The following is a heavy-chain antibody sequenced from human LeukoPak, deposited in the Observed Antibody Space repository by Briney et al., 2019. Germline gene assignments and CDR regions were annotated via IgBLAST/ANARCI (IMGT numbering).Heavy chain of an antibody. CDR1: XXX. J-gene: IGHJ6*02. CDR2: IYYSGST. Sequence: XXXWGWIRQPXXXGLEWIGSIYYSGSTYYNPSLKSRVTISVDTSKNQFSLKLSSVTAADTAVYYCARHTDYYGMDVWGQGTTVTVSS. V-gene: IGHV4-39*01. CDR3: ARHTDYYGMDV.